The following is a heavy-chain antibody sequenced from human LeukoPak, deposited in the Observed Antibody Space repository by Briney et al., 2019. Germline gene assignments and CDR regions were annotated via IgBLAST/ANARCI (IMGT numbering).Heavy chain of an antibody. J-gene: IGHJ4*02. D-gene: IGHD5-12*01. V-gene: IGHV1-69*13. CDR3: ALAFSGYDRWFPEPPDQ. CDR1: GSAFSGYT. CDR2: IITNLAST. Sequence: SVKVSCKASGSAFSGYTITWVRQAPGQGLEWVGGIITNLASTNYAQKFQGRVTISADDSTSTAYMQLRSLTSEDPAFYYCALAFSGYDRWFPEPPDQWGQGTLVTVSS.